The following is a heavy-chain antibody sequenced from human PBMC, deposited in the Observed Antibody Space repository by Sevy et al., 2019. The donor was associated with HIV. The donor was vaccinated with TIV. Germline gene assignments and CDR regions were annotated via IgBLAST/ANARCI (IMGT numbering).Heavy chain of an antibody. Sequence: ASVKVSCKASGGTFSSYAISWVRQAPGQGLEWMGGIIPIFGTANYAQKFQGRVTITADESTSTAYMELSSLRSEDTAVYYCARAVGGGYCTNSVCYKSRTHFDYWGQGTLVTVSS. J-gene: IGHJ4*02. CDR3: ARAVGGGYCTNSVCYKSRTHFDY. CDR1: GGTFSSYA. CDR2: IIPIFGTA. V-gene: IGHV1-69*13. D-gene: IGHD2-8*01.